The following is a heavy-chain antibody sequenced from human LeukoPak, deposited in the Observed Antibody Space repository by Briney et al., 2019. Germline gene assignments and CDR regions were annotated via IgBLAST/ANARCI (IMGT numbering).Heavy chain of an antibody. CDR3: ASMMYYYDSSGYHGVY. CDR2: IIPIFGTA. D-gene: IGHD3-22*01. Sequence: SVKVSCKASGGTLSSYAISWVRQAPGQGLEWMGGIIPIFGTANYAQKFQGRVTITADKSTSTAYMELSSLRSEDTAVYYCASMMYYYDSSGYHGVYWGQGTLVTVSS. J-gene: IGHJ4*02. CDR1: GGTLSSYA. V-gene: IGHV1-69*06.